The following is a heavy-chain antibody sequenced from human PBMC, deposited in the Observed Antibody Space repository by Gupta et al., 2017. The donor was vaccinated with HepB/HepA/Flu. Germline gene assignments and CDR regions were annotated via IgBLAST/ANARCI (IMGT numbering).Heavy chain of an antibody. CDR1: GGSISRSSYY. CDR2: IYYSGRT. CDR3: ARHARGSQIDY. D-gene: IGHD2-15*01. J-gene: IGHJ4*02. Sequence: QLQLQESGPGLVKPSETLSLTCTVSGGSISRSSYYWGWIRQPPGKGLEWIGSIYYSGRTYYNPSLKSRVTISVDTSKNQFSLKLSSVTAADTAVYYCARHARGSQIDYWGQGTLVTVAS. V-gene: IGHV4-39*01.